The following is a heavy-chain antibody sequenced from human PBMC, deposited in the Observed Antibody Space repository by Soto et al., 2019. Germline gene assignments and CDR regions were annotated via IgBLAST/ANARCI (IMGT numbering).Heavy chain of an antibody. J-gene: IGHJ6*02. D-gene: IGHD6-6*01. Sequence: QVQLRESGPGLVQSSQTLSLTCTLSGGSISSGGYYWTWIRQRPGKGLEWIGYIYYTGSAYYNPSLKTRLPLSIDTSRNQFSLKLSSVTPADTAVYYCARPYSGSSRGLGVWGQGTTVTVSS. CDR1: GGSISSGGYY. V-gene: IGHV4-31*03. CDR3: ARPYSGSSRGLGV. CDR2: IYYTGSA.